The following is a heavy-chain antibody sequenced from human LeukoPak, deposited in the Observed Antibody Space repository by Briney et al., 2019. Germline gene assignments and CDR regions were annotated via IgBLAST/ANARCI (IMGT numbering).Heavy chain of an antibody. V-gene: IGHV4-34*01. Sequence: PSETLSLTCAVYGGSFSGYCWSWIRQPPGKGLEWIGEINHSGSTNYNPSLKSRVTISVDTSKNQFSLKLSSVTAADTAVYYCARSNNWFDPWGQGTLVTVSS. CDR2: INHSGST. CDR1: GGSFSGYC. J-gene: IGHJ5*02. CDR3: ARSNNWFDP.